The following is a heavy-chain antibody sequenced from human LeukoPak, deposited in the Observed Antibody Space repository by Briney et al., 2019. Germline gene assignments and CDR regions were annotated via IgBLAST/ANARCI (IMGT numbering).Heavy chain of an antibody. CDR1: GYTFTSYY. J-gene: IGHJ4*02. V-gene: IGHV1-46*01. D-gene: IGHD3-22*01. CDR3: ARVLGITMIPDY. CDR2: INPSGGST. Sequence: ASVKVSCKASGYTFTSYYMHWVRQAPGQGLEWMGIINPSGGSTSYAQKFQGRVTMTRDTSTSTVYMELSSLRSEDTAVYYCARVLGITMIPDYWGQGTLVTASS.